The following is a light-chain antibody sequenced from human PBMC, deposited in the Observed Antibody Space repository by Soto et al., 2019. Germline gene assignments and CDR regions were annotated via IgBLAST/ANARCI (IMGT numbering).Light chain of an antibody. J-gene: IGKJ3*01. CDR2: GAS. CDR1: QSVSSSY. V-gene: IGKV3-20*01. CDR3: QQYGSSPFT. Sequence: EIVLTQSQGTLSLSPGERATLSCRASQSVSSSYLAWCQQKPGQAPRPLIYGASIRATGIPDMFSGSGYGTDFTLTICRMEPEDFAVYYCQQYGSSPFTFGPGTNVDI.